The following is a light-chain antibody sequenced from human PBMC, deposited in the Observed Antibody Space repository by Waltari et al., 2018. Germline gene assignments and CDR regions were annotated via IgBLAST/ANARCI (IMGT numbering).Light chain of an antibody. CDR2: DAS. Sequence: EIVLTQSPATLSLSPGERATLSCRASQSVSSYLAWYQQKPGQAPRLLIYDASNRATGIPARFSGSGSGTDFTLTISSLEPEDFAVYYCQQVRGTFGGGTKVEIK. CDR3: QQVRGT. J-gene: IGKJ4*01. CDR1: QSVSSY. V-gene: IGKV3-11*01.